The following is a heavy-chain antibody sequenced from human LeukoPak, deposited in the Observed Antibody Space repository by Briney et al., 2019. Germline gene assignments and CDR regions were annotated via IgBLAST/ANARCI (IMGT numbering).Heavy chain of an antibody. D-gene: IGHD3-22*01. CDR2: IYYSGST. CDR1: GDSISSSSSY. CDR3: GSADSSGYYYGY. J-gene: IGHJ4*02. V-gene: IGHV4-39*01. Sequence: PSETLSLTCTVSGDSISSSSSYWGWIRQPPGEGLEWIGSIYYSGSTYYNPSLKSRVTISVDTSKNQFSLKLSSVTAADTAVYYCGSADSSGYYYGYWGQGTLVTVSS.